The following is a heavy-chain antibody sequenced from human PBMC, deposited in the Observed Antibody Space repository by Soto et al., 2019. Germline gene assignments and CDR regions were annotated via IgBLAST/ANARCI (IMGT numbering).Heavy chain of an antibody. Sequence: ASVKVSCKASGYTFTGYYMHWVRQAPGQGLEWMGWINPNSGGTNYAQKFQGWVTMTRDTSISTAYMELSRLRSDDTAVYYCARSSPQGDIVVVVAATRPNREAFDIWGQGTMVTVSS. D-gene: IGHD2-15*01. J-gene: IGHJ3*02. CDR2: INPNSGGT. CDR3: ARSSPQGDIVVVVAATRPNREAFDI. V-gene: IGHV1-2*04. CDR1: GYTFTGYY.